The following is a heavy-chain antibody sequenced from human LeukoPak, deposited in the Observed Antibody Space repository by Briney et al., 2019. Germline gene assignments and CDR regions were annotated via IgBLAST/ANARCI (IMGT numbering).Heavy chain of an antibody. CDR3: ARGDPQDY. V-gene: IGHV3-33*01. Sequence: GGSLRLSCAVSGFTFSNYGMHWVRQAPGKGLEWVSIIWHDGNNKYYVDSVKGRFTISRDNSKNTLYLQMNSLRAEDTAVYYCARGDPQDYWGQGTLVIVSS. J-gene: IGHJ4*02. CDR2: IWHDGNNK. CDR1: GFTFSNYG.